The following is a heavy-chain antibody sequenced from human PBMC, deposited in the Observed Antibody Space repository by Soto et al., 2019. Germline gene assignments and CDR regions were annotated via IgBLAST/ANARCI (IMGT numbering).Heavy chain of an antibody. CDR2: IYYSGIS. CDR3: ARTEWIQLWFDY. V-gene: IGHV4-31*03. CDR1: GASNSSGGYY. Sequence: QVQLLESGPGLVKHSQTLSLICNVSGASNSSGGYYWSWIRQRPGGGLEWLGFIYYSGISHYNPSLKSRATISVDTSKNQFSLKLISVTAADTAVYYCARTEWIQLWFDYWGQGALVTVS. D-gene: IGHD5-18*01. J-gene: IGHJ4*02.